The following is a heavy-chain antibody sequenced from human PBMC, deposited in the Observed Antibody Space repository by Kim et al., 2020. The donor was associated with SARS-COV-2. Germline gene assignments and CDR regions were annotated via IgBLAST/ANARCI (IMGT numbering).Heavy chain of an antibody. J-gene: IGHJ6*02. D-gene: IGHD5-12*01. Sequence: LKSRLSISVDKSKNQFSLRLSSVTAADTAVYYCARDMSGYDSKYFYGLDVWGPGATVTVSS. V-gene: IGHV4-31*02. CDR3: ARDMSGYDSKYFYGLDV.